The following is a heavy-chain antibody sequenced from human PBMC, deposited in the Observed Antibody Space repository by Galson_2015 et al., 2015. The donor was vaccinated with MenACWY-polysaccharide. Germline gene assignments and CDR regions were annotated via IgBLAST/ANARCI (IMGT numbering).Heavy chain of an antibody. CDR3: ARKDHGTGSMDV. Sequence: QSGAEVKKSGESLKISCKASGYLLTSFAIGWVRQVPGKGLEWLGIIYPSDSDVKYNPSFQGQVTFSADRSTNTAYLQWSSLKASDSAMYYCARKDHGTGSMDVWGKGTTVTVSS. V-gene: IGHV5-51*01. D-gene: IGHD3-10*01. J-gene: IGHJ6*04. CDR1: GYLLTSFA. CDR2: IYPSDSDV.